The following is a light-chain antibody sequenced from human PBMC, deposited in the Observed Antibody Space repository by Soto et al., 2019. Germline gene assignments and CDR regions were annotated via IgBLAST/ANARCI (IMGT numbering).Light chain of an antibody. Sequence: DIQMTQSPSTLSASVGDRVTITCRASQTIGSSLAWYQHKPGKAPKLLIFDASTLQTGVSSRFSGSGFGTDFTLTISHLQPDDFATYYCQQHNDYSPVTFGQGTKLEI. CDR3: QQHNDYSPVT. CDR2: DAS. J-gene: IGKJ2*01. V-gene: IGKV1-5*01. CDR1: QTIGSS.